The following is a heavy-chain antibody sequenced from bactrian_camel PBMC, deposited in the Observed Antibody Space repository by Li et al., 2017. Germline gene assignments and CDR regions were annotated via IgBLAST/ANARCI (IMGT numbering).Heavy chain of an antibody. CDR3: AADDSYGCYSAS. J-gene: IGHJ6*01. D-gene: IGHD3*01. V-gene: IGHV3S7*01. CDR1: GFAISSYG. CDR2: IYSDGSNT. Sequence: QLVESGGDLVQPGGSLRLSCAASGFAISSYGMSWVRQAPGEGLEWVSSIYSDGSNTYYADSVESRFTISQDNAKNTVYLQMNSLKPEDTSVYYCAADDSYGCYSASRSPENQVTIS.